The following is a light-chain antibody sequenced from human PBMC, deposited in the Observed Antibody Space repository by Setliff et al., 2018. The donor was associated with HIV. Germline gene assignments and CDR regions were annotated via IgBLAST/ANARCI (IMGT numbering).Light chain of an antibody. J-gene: IGLJ1*01. CDR2: EVS. CDR3: SSYTSSTPLYV. Sequence: QSALTQPASVSGSPGQSITISCTGTSSDVGSYNLVSWYQQHPGKAPKLMIYEVSKRPSGVSNRFSGSKSGNTASLTISGLQAEDEADYYCSSYTSSTPLYVFGTGTRSPS. CDR1: SSDVGSYNL. V-gene: IGLV2-14*02.